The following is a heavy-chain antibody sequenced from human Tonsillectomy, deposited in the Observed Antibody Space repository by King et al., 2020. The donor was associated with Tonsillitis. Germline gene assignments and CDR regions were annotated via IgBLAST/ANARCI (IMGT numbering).Heavy chain of an antibody. CDR3: AKDRESYSYAPGDY. Sequence: QLVQSGGGVVQRGRSLRLSCVVSGFTFSNYAMHWVRQAPGKGLEWGAVISYDGSNKDYAESVKGRFTISRDNTKNMVYLQMNSLRAEDTALYYCAKDRESYSYAPGDYWGQGTLVSVSS. V-gene: IGHV3-30*18. CDR1: GFTFSNYA. J-gene: IGHJ4*02. D-gene: IGHD3-16*01. CDR2: ISYDGSNK.